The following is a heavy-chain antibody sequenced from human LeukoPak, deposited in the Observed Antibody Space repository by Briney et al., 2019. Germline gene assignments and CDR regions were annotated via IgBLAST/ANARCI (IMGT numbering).Heavy chain of an antibody. Sequence: GGSLRLXCAASGFTYSSYAMSWVRRAPGKGLEWVSAISGSGGSTYYADSVKGRFTISRDNSKNTLYLQMNSLRAEETAVYYCAKGVQLFDYWGQGTLVTVSS. J-gene: IGHJ4*02. D-gene: IGHD5-18*01. CDR2: ISGSGGST. CDR1: GFTYSSYA. CDR3: AKGVQLFDY. V-gene: IGHV3-23*01.